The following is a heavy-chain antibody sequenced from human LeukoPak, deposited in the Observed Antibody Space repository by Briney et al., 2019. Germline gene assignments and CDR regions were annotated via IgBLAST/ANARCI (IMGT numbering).Heavy chain of an antibody. D-gene: IGHD1-26*01. CDR3: AELRSSAFDI. V-gene: IGHV3-74*03. CDR2: INSDGSST. J-gene: IGHJ3*02. CDR1: GFTFSSYW. Sequence: GGSLRLSCAASGFTFSSYWMHWVRQDPGKGLVWVSRINSDGSSTTYADSVKGRFTISRDNAKNTLYLQMNSLRAEDTAVYYCAELRSSAFDIWGQGTMVTVSS.